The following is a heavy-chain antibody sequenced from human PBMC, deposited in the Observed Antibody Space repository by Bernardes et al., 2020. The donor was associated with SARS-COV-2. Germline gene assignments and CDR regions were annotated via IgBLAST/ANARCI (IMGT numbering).Heavy chain of an antibody. Sequence: SEPLSLTCTVSGGSIRSGGYYWSWILQHPGKGLEWIGYIYYSGSTYYNPSLKSRVTISVDTSKNQFSLKLSSVTAADTAVYYCARANTIFGVVIKAFDYWGQGTLVTVSS. CDR3: ARANTIFGVVIKAFDY. J-gene: IGHJ4*02. CDR1: GGSIRSGGYY. D-gene: IGHD3-3*01. CDR2: IYYSGST. V-gene: IGHV4-31*03.